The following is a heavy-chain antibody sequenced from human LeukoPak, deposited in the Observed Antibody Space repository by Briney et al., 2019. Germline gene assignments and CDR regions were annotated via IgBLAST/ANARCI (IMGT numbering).Heavy chain of an antibody. CDR3: ARDRAPAGTWSDY. CDR1: GYTFTGFY. D-gene: IGHD6-13*01. V-gene: IGHV1-2*02. J-gene: IGHJ4*02. Sequence: GASVKVSCKASGYTFTGFYLHWVRQAPGQGLEWMGWINPNSGGTNYAQKFQGRVAMTRDTSISTAYMELSRLRSDDTAVYYCARDRAPAGTWSDYWGQGTLVTVSS. CDR2: INPNSGGT.